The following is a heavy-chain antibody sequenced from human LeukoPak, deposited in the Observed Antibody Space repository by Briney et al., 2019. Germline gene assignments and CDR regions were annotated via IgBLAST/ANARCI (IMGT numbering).Heavy chain of an antibody. Sequence: PSETLSLTCTVSGGSISSSSYYWGWIRQPPGKGLEWIGSIYYSGSTYYNPSLKSRVTISVDTSKNQFSLKLSSVTAADTAVYYCAREGYSSSWAYYYYMDVWGKGTTVTISS. CDR1: GGSISSSSYY. V-gene: IGHV4-39*07. J-gene: IGHJ6*03. D-gene: IGHD6-13*01. CDR2: IYYSGST. CDR3: AREGYSSSWAYYYYMDV.